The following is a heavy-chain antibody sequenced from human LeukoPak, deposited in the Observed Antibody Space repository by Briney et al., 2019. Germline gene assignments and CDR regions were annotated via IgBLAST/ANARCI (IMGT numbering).Heavy chain of an antibody. Sequence: ASVKVSCKASGYTFTSYGISWVRQAPGQGLEWMGWINPNSGGTNYAQKFQGWVTMTRDTSISTAYMELSRLRSDDTAVYYCARALGRLRHFDYWGQGTLVTVSS. CDR2: INPNSGGT. J-gene: IGHJ4*02. V-gene: IGHV1-2*04. CDR3: ARALGRLRHFDY. D-gene: IGHD5-12*01. CDR1: GYTFTSYG.